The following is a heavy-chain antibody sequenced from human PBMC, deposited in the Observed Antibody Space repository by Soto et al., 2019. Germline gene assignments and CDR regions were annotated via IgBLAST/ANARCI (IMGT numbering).Heavy chain of an antibody. D-gene: IGHD6-19*01. J-gene: IGHJ1*01. CDR3: ARGGIVVAGTKYFLH. Sequence: SDTLSLTCTVSGGSISSGGYYWSWIRQHPGKGLEWIGYIYYSGSTYYNPSLKSRVTISVDTSKNQFSLKLSSVTAADTAVYYCARGGIVVAGTKYFLHWGQGTLVTVSS. CDR2: IYYSGST. V-gene: IGHV4-31*03. CDR1: GGSISSGGYY.